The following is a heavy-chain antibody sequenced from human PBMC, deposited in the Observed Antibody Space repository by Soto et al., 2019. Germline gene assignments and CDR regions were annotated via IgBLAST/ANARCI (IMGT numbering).Heavy chain of an antibody. CDR1: GYSFTNYW. J-gene: IGHJ4*02. V-gene: IGHV5-51*01. D-gene: IGHD1-20*01. Sequence: PXESLKISCTGSGYSFTNYWIGWVRQMPGKGLEWMGIIYPGDSDTRYSPSFQGQVTISTDKSISTAYLQWSSLRASDSAMYYCARSRITGSTWTFDYWGQGTLVTVSS. CDR3: ARSRITGSTWTFDY. CDR2: IYPGDSDT.